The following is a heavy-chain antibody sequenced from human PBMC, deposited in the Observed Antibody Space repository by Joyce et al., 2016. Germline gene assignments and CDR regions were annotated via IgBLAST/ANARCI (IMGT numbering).Heavy chain of an antibody. D-gene: IGHD2-2*01. CDR3: ARALVPAAAFDF. CDR2: INPGGGDT. Sequence: QVQLVQSGAEVKKPGASVRVSCKASGYAFISYYVLWVRQAPGQGLDWMGIINPGGGDTNYAQKFLGRVTLNRDTSTNTVYLDLSSLRSEDTAIYYCARALVPAAAFDFWGQGTLVTVSS. CDR1: GYAFISYY. J-gene: IGHJ4*02. V-gene: IGHV1-46*01.